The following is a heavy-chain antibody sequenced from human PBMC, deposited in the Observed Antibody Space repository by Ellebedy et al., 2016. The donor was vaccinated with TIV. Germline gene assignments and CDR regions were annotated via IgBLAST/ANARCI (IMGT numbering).Heavy chain of an antibody. D-gene: IGHD6-25*01. CDR3: ARGRERLGYYGMDV. CDR2: INTDGSST. V-gene: IGHV3-74*01. J-gene: IGHJ6*02. CDR1: GITFSGLTFSSFW. Sequence: GESLKISCAASGITFSGLTFSSFWMQWVRQPPGQGLVWVSRINTDGSSTDYADSVKGRFTISRDNATNTLYLEMNSLRAEDTAVYYCARGRERLGYYGMDVWGQGTTVTVSS.